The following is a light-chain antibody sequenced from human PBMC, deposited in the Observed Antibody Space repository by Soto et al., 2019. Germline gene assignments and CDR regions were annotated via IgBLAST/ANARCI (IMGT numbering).Light chain of an antibody. J-gene: IGLJ2*01. CDR3: QVWDSSTYHVV. V-gene: IGLV3-21*04. CDR1: NIGSKS. Sequence: SSELTQPPSVSVAPGKTARMTCGGDNIGSKSVHWYQQKPGQAPVLVIYYDVDRPSGIPERFSGSKSGNTATLTISRAEAADEADYYCQVWDSSTYHVVFGGGTKLTVL. CDR2: YDV.